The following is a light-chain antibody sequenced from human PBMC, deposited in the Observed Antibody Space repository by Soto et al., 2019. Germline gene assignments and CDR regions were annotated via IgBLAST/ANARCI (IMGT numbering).Light chain of an antibody. CDR1: KSDIGIYDF. Sequence: QSALTQPPSASGSPGQSVTISCTGSKSDIGIYDFVSWYQHHPGKAPRLIIYEVVQRPSGVPDRFSGSKSGNTASLTVSGLQAADEADYFCKSYAGSNTYVFGTGXXLTVL. V-gene: IGLV2-8*01. CDR3: KSYAGSNTYV. CDR2: EVV. J-gene: IGLJ1*01.